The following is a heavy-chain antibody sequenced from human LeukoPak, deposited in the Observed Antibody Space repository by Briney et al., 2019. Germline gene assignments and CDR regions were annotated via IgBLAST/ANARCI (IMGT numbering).Heavy chain of an antibody. CDR1: GGSISSYY. CDR3: AREPLWFGEPDY. D-gene: IGHD3-10*01. J-gene: IGHJ4*02. V-gene: IGHV4-59*01. CDR2: IYYSGST. Sequence: KPSETLSLTCTVSGGSISSYYWSWIRQPPGKGLEWIGYIYYSGSTNYNPSLKSRVTISVDTSKNRFSLKLSSVTAADTAVYYCAREPLWFGEPDYWGQGTLVTVSS.